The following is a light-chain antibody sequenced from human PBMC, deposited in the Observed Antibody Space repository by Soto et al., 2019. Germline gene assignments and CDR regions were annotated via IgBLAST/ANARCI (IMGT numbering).Light chain of an antibody. CDR2: GAS. V-gene: IGKV3-20*01. J-gene: IGKJ3*01. CDR1: QSVSSSY. CDR3: QQYGRSPFT. Sequence: IVFTQSPGTLSLSPGERATLSCRASQSVSSSYLAWYQQKPGQAPRLLIYGASSRATGIPGRFSGSGSGTDFTLTISRLEPEDFAVYYCQQYGRSPFTFGPGTKVDIK.